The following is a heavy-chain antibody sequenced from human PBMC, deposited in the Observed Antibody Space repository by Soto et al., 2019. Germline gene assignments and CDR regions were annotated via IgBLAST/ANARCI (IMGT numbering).Heavy chain of an antibody. V-gene: IGHV4-31*03. D-gene: IGHD3-10*01. CDR3: ARASSMVRGYGWYYFDY. J-gene: IGHJ4*02. Sequence: QVQLQESGPGLVKPSQTLSLTCTVSGGSISSGGYYWSWIRQHPGKGLEWIGYIYYSGSTYYNPSLKSRVTISVDTSKNQFSLKLSSVTAADTAVYYCARASSMVRGYGWYYFDYWGQGTLVTVSS. CDR1: GGSISSGGYY. CDR2: IYYSGST.